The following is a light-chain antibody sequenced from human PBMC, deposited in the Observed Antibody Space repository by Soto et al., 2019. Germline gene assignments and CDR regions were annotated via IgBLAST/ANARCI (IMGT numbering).Light chain of an antibody. CDR3: CSHAGSYTYV. Sequence: QPVLTQPRSVSGSPGQSLTISCTGTSSDVGGYNYVSWYQQHPGKAPKLMIYDVTKRPSGVPDRFSGSKSGNTASLTISGLQAEDEGDYYCCSHAGSYTYVFGTGTKLTVL. J-gene: IGLJ1*01. CDR1: SSDVGGYNY. V-gene: IGLV2-11*01. CDR2: DVT.